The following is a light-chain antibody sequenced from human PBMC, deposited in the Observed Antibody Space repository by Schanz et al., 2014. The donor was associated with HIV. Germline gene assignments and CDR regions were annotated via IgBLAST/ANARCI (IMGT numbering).Light chain of an antibody. V-gene: IGLV1-44*01. CDR2: NNN. Sequence: QSVLTQPPSASGTPGQRVTISCSGSSSNIGSNTINWYQQLPGTAPKLLIYNNNQRPSGVPDRFSGSKSGTSASLAISGLQSEDEADYYCAAWDDSLNGVVFGGGTKVT. J-gene: IGLJ2*01. CDR3: AAWDDSLNGVV. CDR1: SSNIGSNT.